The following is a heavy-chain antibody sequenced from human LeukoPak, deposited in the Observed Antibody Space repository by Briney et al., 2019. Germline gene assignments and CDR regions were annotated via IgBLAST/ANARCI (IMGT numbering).Heavy chain of an antibody. J-gene: IGHJ5*02. CDR2: IIPIFGTA. CDR3: ARGEGITFGGVIVPRVYFNWFDP. Sequence: GASVKVSCKASRGTFSSYAISWVRQAPGQGLEWMGGIIPIFGTANYAQKFQGRVTITADESTSTAYMELSSLRSEDTAVYYCARGEGITFGGVIVPRVYFNWFDPWGQGTLVTVSS. CDR1: RGTFSSYA. V-gene: IGHV1-69*13. D-gene: IGHD3-16*02.